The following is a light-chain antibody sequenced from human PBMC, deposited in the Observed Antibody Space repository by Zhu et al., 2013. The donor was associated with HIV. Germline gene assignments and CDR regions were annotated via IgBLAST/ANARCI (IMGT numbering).Light chain of an antibody. CDR1: ESVNTNY. V-gene: IGKV3-20*01. Sequence: IVLTQSPGTLSLSPGERATLSCRASESVNTNYLAWYQQKPGQSPRLLIYGTSSRANGIPDRFSGSGSGTDFTLTISRLEPEDFAVYYCQYYGTPPYTFGQGTKVEIK. CDR2: GTS. CDR3: QYYGTPPYT. J-gene: IGKJ2*01.